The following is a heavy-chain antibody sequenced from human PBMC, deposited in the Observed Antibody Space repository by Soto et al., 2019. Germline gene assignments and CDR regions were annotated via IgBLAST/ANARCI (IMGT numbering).Heavy chain of an antibody. D-gene: IGHD2-15*01. CDR3: VKDSSPGGYFDS. Sequence: QVQLVESGGGVVHPGRSLILSCAVSGFTFRNFGMHWVRQAPGKGLEWVAVISYDGSEKYYAESVKGRFTVFRDNYKNTLSLQMNSLRSDDTAVYYCVKDSSPGGYFDSWGQGTLVTVSS. CDR2: ISYDGSEK. J-gene: IGHJ4*02. CDR1: GFTFRNFG. V-gene: IGHV3-30*18.